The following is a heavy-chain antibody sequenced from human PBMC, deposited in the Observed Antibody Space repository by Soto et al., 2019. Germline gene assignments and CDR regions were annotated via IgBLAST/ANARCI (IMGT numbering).Heavy chain of an antibody. V-gene: IGHV4-34*01. CDR1: GGPFSGYY. CDR2: INHSGST. D-gene: IGHD4-17*01. J-gene: IGHJ4*02. Sequence: PSETLSLTCAVYGGPFSGYYWSWIRQPPGKGLEWIGEINHSGSTNYNPSLKSRVTILVDTSTNQFSLKLSSVTAADTAVYYCARVHPREDYGDSYSYFDHWGQGTLVTVSS. CDR3: ARVHPREDYGDSYSYFDH.